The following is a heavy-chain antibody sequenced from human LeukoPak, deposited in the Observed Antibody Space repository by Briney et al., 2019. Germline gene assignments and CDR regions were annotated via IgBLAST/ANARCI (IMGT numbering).Heavy chain of an antibody. V-gene: IGHV1-24*01. Sequence: ASVKVSCKVSGYTLTELSMHWVRQAPGKGLEWMGGFDPEDGETIYAQKFQGRVTMTEDTSTDTAYMELSSLRSEDTAVYYCATAHYYGSGSYRGFDYWGQGTLVTVSS. CDR2: FDPEDGET. D-gene: IGHD3-10*01. CDR1: GYTLTELS. J-gene: IGHJ4*02. CDR3: ATAHYYGSGSYRGFDY.